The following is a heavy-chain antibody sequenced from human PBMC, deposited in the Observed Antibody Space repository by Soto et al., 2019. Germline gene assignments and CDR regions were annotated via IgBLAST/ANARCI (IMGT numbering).Heavy chain of an antibody. CDR3: ARIWGIAARQGPLAFDY. CDR1: GGSISSGGYY. Sequence: QVQLQESGPGLVKPSQTLSLTCTVSGGSISSGGYYWNWIRQHPGKDLEWIGYIYYSGSTYYNPSLKSRVTISVDTSKNQFSLKLSSVTAADTAVYYCARIWGIAARQGPLAFDYWGKGTLVTV. CDR2: IYYSGST. J-gene: IGHJ4*02. D-gene: IGHD6-6*01. V-gene: IGHV4-31*03.